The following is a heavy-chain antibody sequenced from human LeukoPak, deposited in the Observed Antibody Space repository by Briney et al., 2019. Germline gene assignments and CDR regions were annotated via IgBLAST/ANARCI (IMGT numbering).Heavy chain of an antibody. D-gene: IGHD2-2*01. Sequence: SQTLSLTCTVSGGSISSGDYYWSWIRQPPGKGLEWIGYIYYSGSTYYNPSLKSRVTISVDTSKNQFSLKLSSVTAADTAVYYCARETVAGAEYQLLGDAFDIWGQGTMVTVSS. V-gene: IGHV4-30-4*08. J-gene: IGHJ3*02. CDR3: ARETVAGAEYQLLGDAFDI. CDR1: GGSISSGDYY. CDR2: IYYSGST.